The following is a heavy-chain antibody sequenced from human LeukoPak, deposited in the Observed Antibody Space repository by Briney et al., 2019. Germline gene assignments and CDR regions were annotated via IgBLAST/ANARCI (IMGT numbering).Heavy chain of an antibody. D-gene: IGHD6-19*01. Sequence: GASVKVSCKASGYTFTSYAMNWVRQAPGQGLEWMGWINTNTGNPTYAQGFTGRFVFSLDTPVGTAYLQISSLKAEDTAVYYCAFSPIAVLTLGFDYWGQGTLVTVSS. CDR1: GYTFTSYA. CDR3: AFSPIAVLTLGFDY. CDR2: INTNTGNP. J-gene: IGHJ4*02. V-gene: IGHV7-4-1*02.